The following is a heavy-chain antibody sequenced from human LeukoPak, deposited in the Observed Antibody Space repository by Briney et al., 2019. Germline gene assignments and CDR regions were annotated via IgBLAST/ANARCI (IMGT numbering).Heavy chain of an antibody. Sequence: SETLSLTCNVSGGSIIISSHYWGWVRQSPGKGLEWIGSVSYGGTSYYNPSLKSRVTMSVDKSKNTFSLKVTSVPAEDPAVYFCARHSAMVDRHFAHWGQGTLVPVSS. J-gene: IGHJ4*02. V-gene: IGHV4-39*01. CDR2: VSYGGTS. CDR3: ARHSAMVDRHFAH. D-gene: IGHD2-8*01. CDR1: GGSIIISSHY.